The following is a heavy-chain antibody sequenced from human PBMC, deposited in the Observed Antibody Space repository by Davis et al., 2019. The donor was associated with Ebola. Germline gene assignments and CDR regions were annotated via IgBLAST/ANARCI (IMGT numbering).Heavy chain of an antibody. Sequence: SETLSLPCILPGGSISDYFWSCIRQPPGRGLGWIGYIYGEITKYNASLQSRVTISVDTSKNQFSLKLKSVTAADTAVYFCARPRDFGYGDPFDLWGQGAVVTVSP. CDR1: GGSISDYF. V-gene: IGHV4-59*08. J-gene: IGHJ3*01. D-gene: IGHD5-18*01. CDR3: ARPRDFGYGDPFDL. CDR2: IYGEIT.